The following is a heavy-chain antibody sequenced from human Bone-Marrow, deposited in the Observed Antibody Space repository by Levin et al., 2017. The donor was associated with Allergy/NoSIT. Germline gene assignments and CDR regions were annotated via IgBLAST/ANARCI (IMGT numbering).Heavy chain of an antibody. V-gene: IGHV5-51*01. D-gene: IGHD2-21*01. CDR3: ARPNSDSSPFDS. CDR1: GYSFAHYW. Sequence: GESLKISCPTSGYSFAHYWIAWVRQMPGKGLEWMGSIYPGDSKTKYSPSFQGQVTISTDKSIGAAFLQWGSLKVSDTAMYFCARPNSDSSPFDSWGQGTLVIVSS. J-gene: IGHJ4*02. CDR2: IYPGDSKT.